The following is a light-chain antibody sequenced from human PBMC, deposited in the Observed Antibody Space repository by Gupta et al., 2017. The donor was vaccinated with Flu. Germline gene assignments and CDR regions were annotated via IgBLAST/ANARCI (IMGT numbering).Light chain of an antibody. V-gene: IGLV1-47*01. CDR1: DSNIRNNY. Sequence: QTVMSQPPSASESPGQRLTISCTGDDSNIRNNYVHWYQQVPGTAPRLVVYRNNKRPLGVPDRFSGSKSGTSASLAISGLRPEDEGIYYCAAWDDILNGVMFGGGTKLTVL. J-gene: IGLJ3*02. CDR2: RNN. CDR3: AAWDDILNGVM.